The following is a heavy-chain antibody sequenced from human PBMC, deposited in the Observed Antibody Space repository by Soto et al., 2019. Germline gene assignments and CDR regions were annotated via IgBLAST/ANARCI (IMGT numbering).Heavy chain of an antibody. Sequence: ASVKVSCKASGYTFTSYYMHWVRQAPGQGLEWMGIINPSGGSTSYAQKFQGIVTMTRDTPRGTVYMELRSLRSEDTAVYYWGRDLSPSPGVGSPRTSYYGMDVGGKGTTVTVSS. J-gene: IGHJ6*04. CDR3: GRDLSPSPGVGSPRTSYYGMDV. D-gene: IGHD3-3*01. V-gene: IGHV1-46*01. CDR2: INPSGGST. CDR1: GYTFTSYY.